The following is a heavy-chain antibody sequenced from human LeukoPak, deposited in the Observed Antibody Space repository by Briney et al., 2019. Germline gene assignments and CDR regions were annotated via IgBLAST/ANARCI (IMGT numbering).Heavy chain of an antibody. CDR1: GFILNNYG. J-gene: IGHJ5*02. V-gene: IGHV3-30*02. D-gene: IGHD3-10*01. CDR2: IRYDGSNE. CDR3: AKDLGITMIRGAMEFDP. Sequence: QPGGFVRLSCAASGFILNNYGMHWVRQVPGKGLEWVAYIRYDGSNEYNRDSVKGRLTISRDNSKNMVYLQMNSLRADDTAVYYCAKDLGITMIRGAMEFDPWAQGTLVTVSS.